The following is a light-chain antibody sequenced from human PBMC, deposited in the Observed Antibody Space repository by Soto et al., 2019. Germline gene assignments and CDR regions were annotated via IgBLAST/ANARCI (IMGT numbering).Light chain of an antibody. CDR3: QQSYSTPPT. CDR2: DAS. CDR1: QSVSGY. Sequence: EIVLTQSPATLSLSPGNRATLSCRASQSVSGYLAWYQQKPGQAPRLLIYDASNRATGIPARFSGSGSGTDFTLTITSLEPEDFATYYCQQSYSTPPTFGQGTKLEIK. V-gene: IGKV3-11*01. J-gene: IGKJ2*01.